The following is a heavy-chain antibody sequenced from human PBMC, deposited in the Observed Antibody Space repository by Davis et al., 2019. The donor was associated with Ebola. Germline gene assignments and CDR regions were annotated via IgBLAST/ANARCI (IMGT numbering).Heavy chain of an antibody. CDR3: AKVWGSGYSYGLAPYYFDY. CDR1: GFTFRSYA. D-gene: IGHD5-18*01. J-gene: IGHJ4*02. Sequence: GESLKISCAASGFTFRSYAMSWVRQAPGKGLEWVSAISGSGGSTYYADSVKGRFTISRDNSKNTLYLQMNSLRAEDTAVFYCAKVWGSGYSYGLAPYYFDYWGQGTLVTVSS. V-gene: IGHV3-23*01. CDR2: ISGSGGST.